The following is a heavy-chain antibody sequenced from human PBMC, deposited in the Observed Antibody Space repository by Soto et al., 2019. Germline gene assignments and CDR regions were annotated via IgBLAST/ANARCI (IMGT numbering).Heavy chain of an antibody. CDR1: GGTFSSYA. J-gene: IGHJ3*02. Sequence: GASVKVSCKASGGTFSSYAISWVRQAPGQGLEWMGGIIPIFGTANYAQKFQGRVTITADESTSTAYMELSSLRSEDTAVYYCASYDSSGYYLSYAFDIRGQGTMVTVSS. CDR3: ASYDSSGYYLSYAFDI. D-gene: IGHD3-22*01. V-gene: IGHV1-69*13. CDR2: IIPIFGTA.